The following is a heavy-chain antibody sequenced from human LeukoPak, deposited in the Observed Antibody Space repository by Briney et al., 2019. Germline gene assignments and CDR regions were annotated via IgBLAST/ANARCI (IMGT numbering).Heavy chain of an antibody. Sequence: SETLSLTCTVSGGSISSSSYYWGWIRQPPGKGLEWIGYIYYSGSTNYNPSLKSRVTISVDTSKNQFSLKLSSVTAADTAVYYCARDWPRSLSYYMDVWGKGTTVTVSS. J-gene: IGHJ6*03. CDR2: IYYSGST. CDR3: ARDWPRSLSYYMDV. D-gene: IGHD3-16*02. CDR1: GGSISSSSYY. V-gene: IGHV4-61*01.